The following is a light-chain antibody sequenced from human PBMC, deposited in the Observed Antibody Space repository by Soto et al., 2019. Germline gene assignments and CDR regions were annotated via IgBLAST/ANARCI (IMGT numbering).Light chain of an antibody. CDR1: QSMSGG. V-gene: IGKV1-5*01. Sequence: IKLTQSPSSLSASVGDRVSITCRASQSMSGGLAWYQKKPETAPRLLIYDFSGLQSGVPSRFSGSGSGTEFTLTVSNLHLEDFATYYCQQYNTDSPWTFGQGTKVDIK. CDR3: QQYNTDSPWT. CDR2: DFS. J-gene: IGKJ1*01.